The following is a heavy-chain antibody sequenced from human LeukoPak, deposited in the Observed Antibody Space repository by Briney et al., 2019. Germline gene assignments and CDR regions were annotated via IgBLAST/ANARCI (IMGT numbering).Heavy chain of an antibody. CDR1: GFTFSSYA. CDR3: AKDQDYYDSSDDY. CDR2: ISGSGGST. Sequence: GGSLRLSCAASGFTFSSYAMSWVRQAPGKGLEWVSAISGSGGSTYYADSVKGLFTISRDNSKNTLYLQMNSLRAEDTAVYYCAKDQDYYDSSDDYWGQGTLVTVSS. J-gene: IGHJ4*02. V-gene: IGHV3-23*01. D-gene: IGHD3-22*01.